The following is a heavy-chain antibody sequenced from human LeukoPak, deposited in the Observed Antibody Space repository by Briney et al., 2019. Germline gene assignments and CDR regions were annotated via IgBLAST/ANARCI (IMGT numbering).Heavy chain of an antibody. V-gene: IGHV4-31*03. CDR2: IYYSGST. CDR1: GGSISSGGYY. Sequence: SSQTLSLTCTVSGGSISSGGYYWSWIRQHPGKGLEWIGYIYYSGSTYYNPSLKSRVTISVDTSKNQFSLRLSSVTAADTAVYHCARVRGYCSSTTCYYDYWGQGTLVTVSS. J-gene: IGHJ4*02. D-gene: IGHD2-2*01. CDR3: ARVRGYCSSTTCYYDY.